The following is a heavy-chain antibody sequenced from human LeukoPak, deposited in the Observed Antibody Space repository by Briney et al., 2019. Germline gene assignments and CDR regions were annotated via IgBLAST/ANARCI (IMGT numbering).Heavy chain of an antibody. Sequence: GGSLRLSCAASGFTFSSYSMNWVRQAPGKGLEWVSSISSSSSYIYYADSVKGRFTISRDNAKDSLYLQMNSLRAEDTAVYYCARDAGYDFWSGYYTDYWGQGTLVTVSS. CDR1: GFTFSSYS. D-gene: IGHD3-3*01. CDR3: ARDAGYDFWSGYYTDY. V-gene: IGHV3-21*01. CDR2: ISSSSSYI. J-gene: IGHJ4*02.